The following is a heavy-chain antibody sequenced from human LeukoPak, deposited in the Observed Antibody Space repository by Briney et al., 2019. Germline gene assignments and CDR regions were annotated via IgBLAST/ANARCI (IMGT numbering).Heavy chain of an antibody. CDR2: IYYSGST. V-gene: IGHV4-59*01. D-gene: IGHD4-23*01. J-gene: IGHJ4*02. Sequence: PSETLSLTCTVSGGSISSYYWSWIRQPPGKGLEWIGYIYYSGSTNYNPSLKSRVTISVETSKNEFSLKLSSVTAADTAMYYCARVSRGNSVGGDYWGQGTLVTVSS. CDR1: GGSISSYY. CDR3: ARVSRGNSVGGDY.